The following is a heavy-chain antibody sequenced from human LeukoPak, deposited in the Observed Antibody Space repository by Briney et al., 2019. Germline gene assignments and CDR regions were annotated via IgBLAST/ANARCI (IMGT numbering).Heavy chain of an antibody. V-gene: IGHV3-30*03. Sequence: PGGSLRLSCAASGFTFSSYGMHWVRQAPGKGLEWVAVISYDGSNKYYADSVKGRFTISRDNSKNTLYLQMNSLRAEDTAVYYCATPDRVRYCSGGSCYREYYFDYWGQGTLVTVSS. CDR1: GFTFSSYG. CDR2: ISYDGSNK. D-gene: IGHD2-15*01. CDR3: ATPDRVRYCSGGSCYREYYFDY. J-gene: IGHJ4*02.